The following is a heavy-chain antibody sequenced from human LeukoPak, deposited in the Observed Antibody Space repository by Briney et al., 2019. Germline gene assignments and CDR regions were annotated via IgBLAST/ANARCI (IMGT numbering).Heavy chain of an antibody. D-gene: IGHD3-22*01. V-gene: IGHV3-23*01. CDR3: VTRKEDSSGLHE. Sequence: GGSLRLSCAASGFTFSSYAMSWVRQAPGKGLEWVSAISGSGGSTYYTDSVKGRFTISRDNSKNTLYLQMNSLRAEDTAVYYCVTRKEDSSGLHEWGQGTLVTVSS. CDR1: GFTFSSYA. J-gene: IGHJ4*02. CDR2: ISGSGGST.